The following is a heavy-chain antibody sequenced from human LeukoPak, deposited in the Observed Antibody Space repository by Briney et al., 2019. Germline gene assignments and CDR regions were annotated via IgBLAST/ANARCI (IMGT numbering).Heavy chain of an antibody. D-gene: IGHD5-12*01. J-gene: IGHJ4*02. CDR1: GVTITTYA. V-gene: IGHV3-48*03. CDR2: ISGSGTTL. Sequence: GGSLRLSCAVSGVTITTYAMNWVRQAPGKGLGWISYISGSGTTLYYADSVKGRFTISRDTAKNSLCLQMNALRVEDTAVYYCASGGGLSGYLYWGQGTLVTVSS. CDR3: ASGGGLSGYLY.